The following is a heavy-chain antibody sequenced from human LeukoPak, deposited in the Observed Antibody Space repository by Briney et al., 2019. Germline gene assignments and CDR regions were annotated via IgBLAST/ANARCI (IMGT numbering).Heavy chain of an antibody. J-gene: IGHJ4*02. CDR1: GFTFSNYW. CDR2: IKQDGSET. CDR3: ARDLDSFVDYGDYVLVY. Sequence: GGSLRLSCVASGFTFSNYWMSWVRQAPGEGLEWVVNIKQDGSETYSVDSVKGRFTISRDNAKNSLYLQMNGLRPEDTAVYYCARDLDSFVDYGDYVLVYWGQGTLVTVSS. V-gene: IGHV3-7*01. D-gene: IGHD4-17*01.